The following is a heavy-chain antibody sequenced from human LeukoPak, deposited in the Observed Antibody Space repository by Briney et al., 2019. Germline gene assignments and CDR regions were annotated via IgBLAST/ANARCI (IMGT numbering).Heavy chain of an antibody. CDR3: ARPSYVGGGIAAAGSYYFDY. D-gene: IGHD6-13*01. CDR1: GYIFTNYW. Sequence: PGESLKISCKASGYIFTNYWITWVRQMPGKGLEWMGRIDLSDSQSDYSPSFRGHVTISVDKSIATAYLQWNSLKASDTAMYYCARPSYVGGGIAAAGSYYFDYWGQGTLVTVSS. CDR2: IDLSDSQS. J-gene: IGHJ4*02. V-gene: IGHV5-10-1*01.